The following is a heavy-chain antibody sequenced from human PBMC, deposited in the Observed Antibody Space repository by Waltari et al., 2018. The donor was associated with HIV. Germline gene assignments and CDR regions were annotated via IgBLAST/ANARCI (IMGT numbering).Heavy chain of an antibody. J-gene: IGHJ5*02. CDR3: ARDYLPHTVPVRWYNWFDP. D-gene: IGHD3-10*01. Sequence: QVQLVQSGAEVKKPGASVKVSCKASGYTFTSYAMHWVRQAPGQRLEWMGRINVCKGNTKYSQRFQGRVTITRDTSASTAYMELSSLRSEDTAAYYCARDYLPHTVPVRWYNWFDPWGQGTLVTVSS. V-gene: IGHV1-3*01. CDR2: INVCKGNT. CDR1: GYTFTSYA.